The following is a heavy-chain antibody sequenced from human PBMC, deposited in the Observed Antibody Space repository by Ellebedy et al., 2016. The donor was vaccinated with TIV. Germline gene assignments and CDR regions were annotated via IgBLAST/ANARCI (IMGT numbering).Heavy chain of an antibody. CDR2: IWYDGSNK. Sequence: GESLKISXAASGFTFSSYGMHWVRQAPGKGLEWVAVIWYDGSNKYYADSVKGRFTISRDNSKNTLYLQMNSLRAEDTAVYYCAKAGAPEDVWGQGTTVTVSS. V-gene: IGHV3-30*02. CDR3: AKAGAPEDV. CDR1: GFTFSSYG. J-gene: IGHJ6*02.